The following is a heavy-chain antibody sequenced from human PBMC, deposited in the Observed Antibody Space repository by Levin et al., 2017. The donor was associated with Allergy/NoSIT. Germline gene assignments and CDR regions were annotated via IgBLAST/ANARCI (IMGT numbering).Heavy chain of an antibody. CDR2: ISGGGRT. J-gene: IGHJ6*02. CDR1: GFSVSSNY. CDR3: ARVNVFLYYYGMDV. D-gene: IGHD2/OR15-2a*01. Sequence: QAGGSLRLSCAASGFSVSSNYMSWVRQAPGKGLEWVSVISGGGRTSYADSVKGRLTISRDSSTNTLYLQMNSLRAEDTAVCYCARVNVFLYYYGMDVWGQGTTVTVSS. V-gene: IGHV3-53*01.